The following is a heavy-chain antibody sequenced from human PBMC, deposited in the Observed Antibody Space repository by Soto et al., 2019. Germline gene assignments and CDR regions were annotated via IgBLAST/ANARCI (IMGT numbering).Heavy chain of an antibody. CDR2: ISYDGGHE. CDR3: AIDSGRHTNYVDY. V-gene: IGHV3-30*03. D-gene: IGHD2-8*01. J-gene: IGHJ4*02. CDR1: GFSFRNNG. Sequence: PGGSLRLSCAVSGFSFRNNGMHWVRQAPGKGLEFVAVISYDGGHEDYADSVKGRFTISRDISKNMLFLQMNSLRPYDTAVYYCAIDSGRHTNYVDYSGPGPLLTVSS.